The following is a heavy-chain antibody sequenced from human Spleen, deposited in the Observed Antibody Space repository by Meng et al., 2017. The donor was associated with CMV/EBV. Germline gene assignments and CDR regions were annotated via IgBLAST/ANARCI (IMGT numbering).Heavy chain of an antibody. Sequence: SETLSLTCTVSGVSINFYYWSWIRQSPGKGLEWIGNIHSSGSTNNIPSLKSRVIMSLDTSRSQFSLRLTSVTAADTAVYYCAREYCSSSYYFDFWGQGMLVTVSS. V-gene: IGHV4-59*12. CDR2: IHSSGST. D-gene: IGHD6-6*01. CDR1: GVSINFYY. CDR3: AREYCSSSYYFDF. J-gene: IGHJ4*02.